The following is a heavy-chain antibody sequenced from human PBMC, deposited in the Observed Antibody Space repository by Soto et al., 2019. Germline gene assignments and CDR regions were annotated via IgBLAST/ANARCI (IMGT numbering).Heavy chain of an antibody. V-gene: IGHV4-38-2*01. CDR2: IYHSGST. CDR1: GYSISSGYY. Sequence: ETLSLTCAVSGYSISSGYYWGWIRQPPGKGLEWIGSIYHSGSTYYNPSLKSRVTISVDTSKNQFSLKLSSVTAADTAVYYCARTPWGLGWFDPWGQGTLVTVSS. D-gene: IGHD7-27*01. CDR3: ARTPWGLGWFDP. J-gene: IGHJ5*02.